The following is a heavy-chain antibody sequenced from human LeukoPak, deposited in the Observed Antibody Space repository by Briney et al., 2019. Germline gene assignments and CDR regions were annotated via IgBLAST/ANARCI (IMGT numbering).Heavy chain of an antibody. Sequence: GASVKVSCKASGYTFTSYTMNWVRQAPGQGLEWMGWINTNTGNPTYAQGFTGRFVFSLDTSVSTAYLQISSLKAEDTAVYYCARPAMVRGVTELDYRGQGTLVTVSS. D-gene: IGHD3-10*01. V-gene: IGHV7-4-1*02. J-gene: IGHJ4*02. CDR1: GYTFTSYT. CDR3: ARPAMVRGVTELDY. CDR2: INTNTGNP.